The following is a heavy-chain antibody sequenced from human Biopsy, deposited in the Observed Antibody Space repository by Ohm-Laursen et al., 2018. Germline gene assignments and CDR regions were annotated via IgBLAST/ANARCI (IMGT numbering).Heavy chain of an antibody. CDR1: SRTFSNYG. D-gene: IGHD3-9*01. CDR3: ATKLTGYFHH. Sequence: SVTASCATPSRTFSNYGVNWVRQAPGHGLEWLGGNIHILAKGNYARKFQDRVTVAADPSTSTATMELPSLRSDDTAVYYCATKLTGYFHHWGQGTLVIVSS. CDR2: NIHILAKG. V-gene: IGHV1-69*13. J-gene: IGHJ1*01.